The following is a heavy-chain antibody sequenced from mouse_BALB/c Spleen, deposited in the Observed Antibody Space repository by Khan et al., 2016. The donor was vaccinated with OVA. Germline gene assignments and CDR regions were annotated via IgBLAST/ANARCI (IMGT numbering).Heavy chain of an antibody. V-gene: IGHV3-2*02. D-gene: IGHD1-1*01. CDR2: ISYSGVT. Sequence: ESGPGLVKPSQSLSLTCTVTGYSITSGYAWNWIRQFPENKLEWMGYISYSGVTSYTPSLKSRISITRDTSKNQFFLQLNSVTTEDTATYYCARGNYYGYYFDYWGQGTTLTVSS. CDR3: ARGNYYGYYFDY. CDR1: GYSITSGYA. J-gene: IGHJ2*01.